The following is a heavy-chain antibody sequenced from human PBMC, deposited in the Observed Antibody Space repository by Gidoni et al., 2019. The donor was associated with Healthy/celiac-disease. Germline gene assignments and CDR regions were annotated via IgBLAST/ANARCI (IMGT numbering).Heavy chain of an antibody. J-gene: IGHJ6*02. CDR3: ARDPFRVAAPYYYYGMDV. Sequence: EVQLVESGGGLVQPGGSLRLSCAASGFTFSSYWMSWVRQAPGKGLEWVANIKQDGSEKYYVDSVKGRFTISRDNAKNSLYLQMNSLRAEDTAVYYCARDPFRVAAPYYYYGMDVWGQGTTVTVSS. V-gene: IGHV3-7*03. D-gene: IGHD2-15*01. CDR1: GFTFSSYW. CDR2: IKQDGSEK.